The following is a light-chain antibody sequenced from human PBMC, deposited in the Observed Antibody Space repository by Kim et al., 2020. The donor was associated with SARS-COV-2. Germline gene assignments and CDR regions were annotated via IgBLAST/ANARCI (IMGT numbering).Light chain of an antibody. CDR2: TNN. V-gene: IGLV1-44*01. CDR1: SSNIGSNP. CDR3: AAWDGSLNGVV. J-gene: IGLJ2*01. Sequence: QSVLTQPPSASGTPGQRVTISCSGSSSNIGSNPVNWYQQFPGTAPKLLIYTNNQWPSGVPDRFSGSKSGTSASLAISGLQSEDEADYYCAAWDGSLNGVVFGGGTQLTVL.